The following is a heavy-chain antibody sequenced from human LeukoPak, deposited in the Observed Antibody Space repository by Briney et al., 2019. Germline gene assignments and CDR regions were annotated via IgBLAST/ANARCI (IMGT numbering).Heavy chain of an antibody. CDR3: AKRGTRATHGMDV. V-gene: IGHV3-33*06. Sequence: GGSLRLSCAASGFTFSSYGIHWVRQAPGKGLEWVAIVWYDGKNKFYGDSVKGRFTISRDNSKNTLDLQMYSLRVEDTAVYYCAKRGTRATHGMDVWGQGTTVTVSS. J-gene: IGHJ6*02. D-gene: IGHD3-16*01. CDR2: VWYDGKNK. CDR1: GFTFSSYG.